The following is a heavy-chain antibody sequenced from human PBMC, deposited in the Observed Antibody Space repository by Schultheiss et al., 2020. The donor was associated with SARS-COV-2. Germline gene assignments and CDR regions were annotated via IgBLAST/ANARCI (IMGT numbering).Heavy chain of an antibody. J-gene: IGHJ4*02. V-gene: IGHV4-31*11. Sequence: SQTLSLTCAVSGGSISSGGYSWSWIRQHPGKGLEWIGYIYYSGSTYYNPSLKSRVTISVDTSKNQFSLQLNSVAPEDTAVYYCARWLHNERYFDYWGQGTLVTVSS. CDR3: ARWLHNERYFDY. CDR2: IYYSGST. D-gene: IGHD5-12*01. CDR1: GGSISSGGYS.